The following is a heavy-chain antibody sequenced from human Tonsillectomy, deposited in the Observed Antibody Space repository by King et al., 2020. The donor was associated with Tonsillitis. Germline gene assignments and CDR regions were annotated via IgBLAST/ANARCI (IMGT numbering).Heavy chain of an antibody. CDR3: AHRPTPTLSTTAGYYDD. CDR2: IYGNDDK. D-gene: IGHD6-25*01. CDR1: GFSLSTRGVG. J-gene: IGHJ4*02. V-gene: IGHV2-5*01. Sequence: TLKESGPTVVKPTQALTLTCAFSGFSLSTRGVGVGWIRQPPGKALEWLALIYGNDDKRYSPSLKSRLTITRDTSKNQVVLTMTNMDPVDTAIYYCAHRPTPTLSTTAGYYDDWGQGTLVTVSS.